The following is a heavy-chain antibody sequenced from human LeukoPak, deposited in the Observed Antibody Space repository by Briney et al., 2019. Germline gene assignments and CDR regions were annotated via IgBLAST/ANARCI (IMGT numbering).Heavy chain of an antibody. D-gene: IGHD4-17*01. CDR1: GGSISSYY. CDR2: IYTSGST. V-gene: IGHV4-4*07. CDR3: ARDLPSGDYFSYYYYYMDV. Sequence: SETLSLTCTVSGGSISSYYWSWIRQPAGKGLEWIGRIYTSGSTNYNPSLKSRVTMSVDTSKNQFFLKLSSVTAADTAVYYCARDLPSGDYFSYYYYYMDVWGKGTTVTISS. J-gene: IGHJ6*03.